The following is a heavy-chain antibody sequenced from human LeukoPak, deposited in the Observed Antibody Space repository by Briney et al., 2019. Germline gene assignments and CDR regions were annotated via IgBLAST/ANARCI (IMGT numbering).Heavy chain of an antibody. CDR1: GITFSDYY. J-gene: IGHJ4*02. CDR3: ARRRYNWNAIDY. CDR2: ISSSGNII. V-gene: IGHV3-11*01. Sequence: PGGSLRLSCAASGITFSDYYMSWIRQAPGKGLEWVSYISSSGNIIYYADSVKGRFTISRDNAKNSLYLQMNSLRAEDTAVYYCARRRYNWNAIDYWGQGTLVTVSS. D-gene: IGHD1-20*01.